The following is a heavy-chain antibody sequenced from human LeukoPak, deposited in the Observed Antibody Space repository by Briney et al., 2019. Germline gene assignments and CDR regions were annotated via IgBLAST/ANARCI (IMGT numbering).Heavy chain of an antibody. CDR1: GYSFTSYW. Sequence: GESLKISCKGSGYSFTSYWIGRVRQMPGKGLEWMGIIYPGDSDTRYSPSFQGQVTISADKSISTAYLQWSSLKASDTAMYYCARRGGYCSSTSCDMYFDYWGQGTLVTVSS. V-gene: IGHV5-51*01. CDR3: ARRGGYCSSTSCDMYFDY. D-gene: IGHD2-2*02. J-gene: IGHJ4*02. CDR2: IYPGDSDT.